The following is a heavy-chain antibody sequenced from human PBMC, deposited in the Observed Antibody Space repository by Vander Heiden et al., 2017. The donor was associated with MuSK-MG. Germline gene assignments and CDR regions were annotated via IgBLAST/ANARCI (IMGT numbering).Heavy chain of an antibody. D-gene: IGHD1-1*01. V-gene: IGHV3-48*01. CDR2: ISSSSSTI. Sequence: EVQLVESGGGLVQPGGSLSFSCPASGFPFSSYSMNWVRQAPGKGLEWVSYISSSSSTIYYADSVKGRFTISRDNAKNSLYLQMNSLRAEDTAVYYCARDRSSKGTNWFDPWGQGTLVTVSS. CDR1: GFPFSSYS. CDR3: ARDRSSKGTNWFDP. J-gene: IGHJ5*02.